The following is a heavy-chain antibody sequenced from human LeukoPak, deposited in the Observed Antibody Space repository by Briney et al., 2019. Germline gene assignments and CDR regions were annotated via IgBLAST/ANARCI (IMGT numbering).Heavy chain of an antibody. V-gene: IGHV3-30*02. CDR3: AAINIVSFEFY. CDR2: IRYDGSNQ. CDR1: GFTFSGFG. J-gene: IGHJ4*02. D-gene: IGHD5-12*01. Sequence: GGSLRLSCAASGFTFSGFGMHWVRQAPGKGLEWVAFIRYDGSNQHYANSVRGRFTISRDNSKNTLYLQMSSLRAEDTAVYYCAAINIVSFEFYWGQGTLVTVSS.